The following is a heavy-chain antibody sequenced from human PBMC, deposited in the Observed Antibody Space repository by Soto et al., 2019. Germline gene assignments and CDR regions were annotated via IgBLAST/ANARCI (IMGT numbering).Heavy chain of an antibody. Sequence: SETLSLTCTVSGGSISSSSYYWGWIRQPPGKGLDWIGNIYYSGSTYYYPSLKSRVTISVDTSKNQFSLKLSSVTAADTAVYYCARLNSHNYDFDYWGQGTLVTVSS. CDR1: GGSISSSSYY. J-gene: IGHJ4*02. D-gene: IGHD5-18*01. CDR3: ARLNSHNYDFDY. V-gene: IGHV4-39*01. CDR2: IYYSGST.